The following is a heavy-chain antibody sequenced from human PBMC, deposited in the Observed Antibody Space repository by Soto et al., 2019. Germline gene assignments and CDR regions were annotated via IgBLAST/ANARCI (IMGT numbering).Heavy chain of an antibody. V-gene: IGHV1-69*12. D-gene: IGHD2-15*01. CDR1: GGTFSSYA. CDR3: ARLGYCSGGSCPTPDYYYYYGMDV. CDR2: IIPIFGTA. Sequence: QVQLVQSGAEVKKPGSSVKVSCKASGGTFSSYAISWVRQAPGQGLEWMGGIIPIFGTANYAQKFQGRVTITANESTSTAYMGRSSLRSEDTAVYYCARLGYCSGGSCPTPDYYYYYGMDVWGQGTTVTVSS. J-gene: IGHJ6*02.